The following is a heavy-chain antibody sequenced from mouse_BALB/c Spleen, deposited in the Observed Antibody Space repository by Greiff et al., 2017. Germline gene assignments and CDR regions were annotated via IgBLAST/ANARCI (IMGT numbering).Heavy chain of an antibody. J-gene: IGHJ4*01. CDR1: GFSLTDYG. CDR3: AKQTARAILLDY. CDR2: IWGGGGT. V-gene: IGHV2-6-5*01. Sequence: VKLVESGPGLVAPSQSLSITCTVSGFSLTDYGVSWIRQPPGKGLEWLGVIWGGGGTYYNSALKSRLSISKDNSKSQVFLKMNSLQTDDTAMYYCAKQTARAILLDYWGQGTSVTVSS. D-gene: IGHD3-1*01.